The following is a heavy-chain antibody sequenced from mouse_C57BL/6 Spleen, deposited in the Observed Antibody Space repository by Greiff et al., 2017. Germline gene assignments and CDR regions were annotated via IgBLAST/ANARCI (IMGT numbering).Heavy chain of an antibody. CDR2: IYPRSGNT. V-gene: IGHV1-81*01. CDR3: ARYGNYEGNYAMDY. J-gene: IGHJ4*01. CDR1: GYTFTSYG. D-gene: IGHD2-1*01. Sequence: VKLQESGAELARPGASVKLSCKASGYTFTSYGISWVKQRTGQGLEWIGEIYPRSGNTYYNEKFKGKATLTADKSSSTAYMELRSLTSEDSAVYFCARYGNYEGNYAMDYWGQGTSVTVSS.